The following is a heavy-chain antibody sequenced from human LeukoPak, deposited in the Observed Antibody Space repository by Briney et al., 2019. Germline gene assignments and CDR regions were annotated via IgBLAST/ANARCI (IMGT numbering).Heavy chain of an antibody. CDR3: ARESSSQSLDY. CDR2: ISDDGSST. Sequence: GGSLRLSCAASGFTVSSNYMSWVRQAPGKGLVWVSHISDDGSSTKYADSVKGRFTISRDNAKNTLYLQMNSLRAEDTAVYYCARESSSQSLDYWGQGTLVTVSS. V-gene: IGHV3-74*01. D-gene: IGHD6-13*01. CDR1: GFTVSSNY. J-gene: IGHJ4*02.